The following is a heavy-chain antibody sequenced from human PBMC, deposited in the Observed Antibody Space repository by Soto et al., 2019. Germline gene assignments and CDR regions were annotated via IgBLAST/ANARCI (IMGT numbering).Heavy chain of an antibody. CDR2: IYYSGST. CDR1: GGSVSSGSYY. V-gene: IGHV4-31*03. Sequence: SETLSLTCTVSGGSVSSGSYYWSWIRQHPGKGLEWIGYIYYSGSTYYNPSLKSRVTISVDTSKNQFSLKLSSVTAADTAVYYCATHGNSGSYDYWGQGTLVTVSS. CDR3: ATHGNSGSYDY. J-gene: IGHJ4*02. D-gene: IGHD6-19*01.